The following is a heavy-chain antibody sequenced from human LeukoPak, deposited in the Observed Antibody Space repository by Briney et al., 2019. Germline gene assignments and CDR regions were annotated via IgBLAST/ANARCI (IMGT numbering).Heavy chain of an antibody. J-gene: IGHJ4*02. CDR1: GFTFSSYA. CDR3: ASAPRDYYFGSGSMGSYFDY. D-gene: IGHD3-10*01. CDR2: ISNDGSNK. V-gene: IGHV3-30-3*01. Sequence: PGGFLRLSCAASGFTFSSYAMHWVRQAPGKGLEWVAVISNDGSNKYYADSVKGRFTISRDNSKNTLYVQMNSLRAEDTAVYYCASAPRDYYFGSGSMGSYFDYWGQGTLVTVSS.